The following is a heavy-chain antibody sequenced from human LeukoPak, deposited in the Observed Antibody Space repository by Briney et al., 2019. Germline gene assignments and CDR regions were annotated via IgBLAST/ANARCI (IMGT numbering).Heavy chain of an antibody. D-gene: IGHD6-19*01. V-gene: IGHV4-34*01. Sequence: SSETLSLTCAVYGGSFSGYYWSWIRQPPGKGLEWIGEINHSGNTNYDPSLRSRVTVSVHTSKNQLSLKLSSVTAADTAVYYCARQWLVSPLFDYWGQGTLVTVSS. CDR1: GGSFSGYY. CDR2: INHSGNT. CDR3: ARQWLVSPLFDY. J-gene: IGHJ4*02.